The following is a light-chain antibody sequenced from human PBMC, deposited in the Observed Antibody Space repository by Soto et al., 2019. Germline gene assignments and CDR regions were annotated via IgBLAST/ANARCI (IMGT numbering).Light chain of an antibody. J-gene: IGKJ1*01. V-gene: IGKV3-20*01. Sequence: EIVLTQSPGTLSLSPGQRATLSCRASQSIGSDSLAWYQQKPGQAPRLLIYDTSTRATGIPDRFGGSGSGTDFTLTISRLEPEDFAVYYCQQYGSSLSTFGQGTKVEIK. CDR1: QSIGSDS. CDR2: DTS. CDR3: QQYGSSLST.